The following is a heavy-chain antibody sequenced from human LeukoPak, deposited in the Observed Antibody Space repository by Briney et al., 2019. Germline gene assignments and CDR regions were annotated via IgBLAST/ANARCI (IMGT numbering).Heavy chain of an antibody. CDR3: AKGLVGATDPYYFDY. D-gene: IGHD1-26*01. CDR2: ISGSGGDT. CDR1: GFTFSSCA. J-gene: IGHJ4*02. V-gene: IGHV3-23*01. Sequence: HPGGSLRLSCAASGFTFSSCAMSWVRQAPGKGLEWVSAISGSGGDTYYADSVKGRFTISRDNSKNTLYLQMNSLRAEDTAVYYCAKGLVGATDPYYFDYWGQGTLVTVSS.